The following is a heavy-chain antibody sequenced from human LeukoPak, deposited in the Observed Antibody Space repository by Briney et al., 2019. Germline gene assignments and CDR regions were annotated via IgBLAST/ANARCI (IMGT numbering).Heavy chain of an antibody. CDR2: ISAYNGNT. Sequence: ASVKVSCKASGYTFTSYGISWVRQAPGQGLEWMGWISAYNGNTNYAQKLQGRVTMTTDTSTSTAYMELRSLRSDDTAVYYCARGIYGYLYYYYYYMDVWGKGTTVTISS. D-gene: IGHD5-18*01. CDR3: ARGIYGYLYYYYYYMDV. V-gene: IGHV1-18*01. J-gene: IGHJ6*03. CDR1: GYTFTSYG.